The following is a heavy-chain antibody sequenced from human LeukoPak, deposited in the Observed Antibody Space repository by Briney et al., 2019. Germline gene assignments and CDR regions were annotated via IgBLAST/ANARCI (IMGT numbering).Heavy chain of an antibody. CDR1: GFTFSSYS. V-gene: IGHV3-21*01. D-gene: IGHD5-18*01. CDR3: ARDGHSYGYGYY. CDR2: ISSSSSYI. J-gene: IGHJ4*02. Sequence: GESLKISCAASGFTFSSYSMNWVRQAPGKGLECVSSISSSSSYIYYADSVKGRFTISRDNAKNSLYLQMNSLRAEDTAVYYCARDGHSYGYGYYWGQGTLVTVSS.